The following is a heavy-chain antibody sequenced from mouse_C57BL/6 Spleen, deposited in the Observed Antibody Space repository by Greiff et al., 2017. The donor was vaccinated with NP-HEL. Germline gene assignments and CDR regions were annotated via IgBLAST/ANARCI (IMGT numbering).Heavy chain of an antibody. CDR1: GYTFTSYW. D-gene: IGHD1-1*01. J-gene: IGHJ1*03. Sequence: QVQLKQPGAELVKPGASVKLSCKASGYTFTSYWMHWVKQRPGRGLEWIGRIDPNSGGTKYNEKFKSKATLTVDKPSSTAYMQRSSLTSEDSAVYYCARGYYGSSWYFDVWGTGTTVTVSS. V-gene: IGHV1-72*01. CDR3: ARGYYGSSWYFDV. CDR2: IDPNSGGT.